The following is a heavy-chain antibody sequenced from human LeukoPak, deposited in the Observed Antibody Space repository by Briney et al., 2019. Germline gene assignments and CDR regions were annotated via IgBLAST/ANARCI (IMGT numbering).Heavy chain of an antibody. CDR1: GGSISTGGYY. D-gene: IGHD3-10*01. Sequence: PSQTLSLTCAVSGGSISTGGYYWSWIRQHPGKGLEWIAYIYYTGSTYYNPSLESRVTISVDTSKNQFSLKLTSVTAADTAVYYCARLFMVRETHLHYFDYWGQGTLVTVSS. CDR2: IYYTGST. CDR3: ARLFMVRETHLHYFDY. J-gene: IGHJ4*02. V-gene: IGHV4-31*11.